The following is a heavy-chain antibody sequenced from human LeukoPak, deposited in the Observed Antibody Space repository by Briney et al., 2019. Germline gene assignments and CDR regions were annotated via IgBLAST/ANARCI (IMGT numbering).Heavy chain of an antibody. Sequence: ASVKVSCKASGYTFTSYGISWVRQAPGQGLEWMGWISAYNGNTNYAQKLQGRVTMTTYKSTRPAYMGLRSLRSDDTAVYYCARLPPRRYYYDSSGYYDLVYWGQGTLVTVSS. V-gene: IGHV1-18*01. J-gene: IGHJ4*02. CDR3: ARLPPRRYYYDSSGYYDLVY. CDR1: GYTFTSYG. CDR2: ISAYNGNT. D-gene: IGHD3-22*01.